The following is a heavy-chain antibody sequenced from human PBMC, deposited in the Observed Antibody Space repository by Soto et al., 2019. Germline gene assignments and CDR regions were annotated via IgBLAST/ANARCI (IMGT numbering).Heavy chain of an antibody. V-gene: IGHV4-30-4*01. CDR3: ARESHHIDYYGMDV. CDR1: GGSISSGDYY. Sequence: PSETLSLTCTVSGGSISSGDYYWSWIRQPPGKGLEWIGYIYYSGSTYYNPSLKSRVTISVDTSKNQFSLKLSSVTAADTAVYYCARESHHIDYYGMDVWGQGTTVTVSS. J-gene: IGHJ6*02. CDR2: IYYSGST.